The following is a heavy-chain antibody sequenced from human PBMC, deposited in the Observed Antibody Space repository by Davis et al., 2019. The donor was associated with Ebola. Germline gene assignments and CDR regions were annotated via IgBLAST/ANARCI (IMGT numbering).Heavy chain of an antibody. V-gene: IGHV1-2*02. CDR3: ARENVEWLTAAHYYYYYMDV. Sequence: ASVKVSCKASGYTFTGYYMHWVRQAPGQGLEWMGWINPNSGGTNYAQKFQGRVTMTRDTSISTAYMELSRLRSDDTAVYYCARENVEWLTAAHYYYYYMDVWGKGTTVTVSS. CDR2: INPNSGGT. J-gene: IGHJ6*03. CDR1: GYTFTGYY. D-gene: IGHD5-12*01.